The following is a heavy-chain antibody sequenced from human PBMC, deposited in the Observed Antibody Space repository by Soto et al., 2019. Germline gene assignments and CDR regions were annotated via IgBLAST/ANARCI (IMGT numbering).Heavy chain of an antibody. D-gene: IGHD2-21*01. CDR3: LRAFHVPSSAPNSGWFDL. Sequence: EMQLVQSGGGLVRPGGSLRLSCEVSGFNFTAYWMHWVRQAPGKGLEWVSRIDHDGSSTTFADSAKGRFTISRDNVKNRLYLQMNSLRAEDTAVYHCLRAFHVPSSAPNSGWFDLWGQGSLVTVSS. CDR1: GFNFTAYW. J-gene: IGHJ5*02. V-gene: IGHV3-74*03. CDR2: IDHDGSST.